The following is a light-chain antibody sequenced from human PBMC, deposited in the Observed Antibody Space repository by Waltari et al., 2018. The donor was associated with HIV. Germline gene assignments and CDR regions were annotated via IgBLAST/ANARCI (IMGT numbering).Light chain of an antibody. CDR3: SSYTSSSTLAV. Sequence: QSALTQPASVSGSPGQSLTISCTGTSSDVGGYNYVSWYQHHPVKAPKILIYEVMNRPAWVSNRFSCSKSGNTAPLIISGLQAEDEADYYCSSYTSSSTLAVFGGGTKLTVL. CDR1: SSDVGGYNY. CDR2: EVM. J-gene: IGLJ2*01. V-gene: IGLV2-14*01.